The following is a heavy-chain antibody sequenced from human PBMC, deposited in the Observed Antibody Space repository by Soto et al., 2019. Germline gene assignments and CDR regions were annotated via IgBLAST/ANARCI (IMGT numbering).Heavy chain of an antibody. V-gene: IGHV4-31*03. CDR2: IYYSGST. CDR3: ARDRLGRSRYDSSGLDY. Sequence: SSETLSLTCTVSGGSISSGGYYWSWIRQHPGKGLEWIGYIYYSGSTYYNPSLKSRVTISVDTSKNQFSLKLSSVTAADTAVYYCARDRLGRSRYDSSGLDYWGQGTLVTVSS. D-gene: IGHD3-22*01. J-gene: IGHJ4*02. CDR1: GGSISSGGYY.